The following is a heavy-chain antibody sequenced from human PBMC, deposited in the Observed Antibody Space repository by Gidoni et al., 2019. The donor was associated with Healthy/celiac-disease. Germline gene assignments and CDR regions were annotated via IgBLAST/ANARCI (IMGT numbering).Heavy chain of an antibody. CDR2: IRSKAYGGTT. Sequence: EVQLVESGGGLVQPGRSLRLSCTASGFTFGDYAMSWVRQAPGKGLEWVGFIRSKAYGGTTEYAASVKGRFTISRDDSKSIAYLQMNSLKTEDTAVYYCTRDRLFVALEWSVIAWTWGQGTLVTVSS. J-gene: IGHJ5*02. CDR3: TRDRLFVALEWSVIAWT. D-gene: IGHD2-21*01. V-gene: IGHV3-49*04. CDR1: GFTFGDYA.